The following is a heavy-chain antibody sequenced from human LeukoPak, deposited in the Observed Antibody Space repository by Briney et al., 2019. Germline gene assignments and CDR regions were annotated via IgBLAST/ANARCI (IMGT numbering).Heavy chain of an antibody. CDR2: IYYSGNT. J-gene: IGHJ4*02. V-gene: IGHV4-59*08. Sequence: SETLSLTCTVSGXSISGYYWSWIRQPPGKGLEWIGYIYYSGNTNYNPSLKSRVTISVDTSKNLFSLKLSSVTAADTAVYYCARLGKDYYDSSGYYTFDYWGQGTLVTVSS. CDR3: ARLGKDYYDSSGYYTFDY. CDR1: GXSISGYY. D-gene: IGHD3-22*01.